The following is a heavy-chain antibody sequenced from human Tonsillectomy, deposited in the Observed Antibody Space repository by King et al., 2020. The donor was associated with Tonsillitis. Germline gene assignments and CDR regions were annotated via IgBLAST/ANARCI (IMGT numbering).Heavy chain of an antibody. Sequence: QLQESGPGLLKPSETLSLTCTVSGGSISSYYWSWIRQPPGKGLEWIGYIYYSGSTNYNPSLKSRVTISVDTSKNQFSLKMSSVTAADTAVFYGARNFGSGSYDVAFDIWGQGTMVTVSS. CDR3: ARNFGSGSYDVAFDI. CDR1: GGSISSYY. D-gene: IGHD3-10*01. J-gene: IGHJ3*02. CDR2: IYYSGST. V-gene: IGHV4-59*08.